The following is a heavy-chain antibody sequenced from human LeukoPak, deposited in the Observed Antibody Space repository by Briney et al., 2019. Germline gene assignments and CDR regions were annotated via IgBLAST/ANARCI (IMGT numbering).Heavy chain of an antibody. CDR3: ARVRYSINGVCWAFHI. Sequence: SETLSLTCTVSGASISSSTYYWGWIRHPPGKGLECIGNMYYSGSTYYNPSLKSRVTISVDTSKNQFSLKLSSVTAADTAVYYCARVRYSINGVCWAFHIIGQGTMVTVSS. J-gene: IGHJ3*02. V-gene: IGHV4-39*01. D-gene: IGHD2-8*01. CDR2: MYYSGST. CDR1: GASISSSTYY.